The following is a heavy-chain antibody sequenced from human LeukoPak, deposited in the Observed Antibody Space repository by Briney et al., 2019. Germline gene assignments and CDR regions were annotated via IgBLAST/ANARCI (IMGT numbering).Heavy chain of an antibody. V-gene: IGHV3-7*01. CDR3: AGHQPDDYSGYH. CDR2: IKQDGSEK. J-gene: IGHJ5*02. Sequence: PGGSLRLSCSASGFTFSDYWMTWVRQAPGKGLEWVANIKQDGSEKYYVDSVKDRFTISRDNAKNSLYLQMTSLRAEDTAVYYCAGHQPDDYSGYHWGQGTLVTVSS. CDR1: GFTFSDYW. D-gene: IGHD3-22*01.